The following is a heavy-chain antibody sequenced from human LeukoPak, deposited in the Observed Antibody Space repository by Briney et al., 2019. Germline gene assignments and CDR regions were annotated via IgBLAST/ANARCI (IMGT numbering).Heavy chain of an antibody. J-gene: IGHJ4*02. Sequence: GGSLRLSCAASGFTVSSNHMSCVRQAPGRGLQWVSLIYSAGSTYHADSVKGRFTISRDNSKNTLFLQMNSLRAEDTAVYYCARLVIVGATSSLDSWGQGTLVTVSS. D-gene: IGHD1-26*01. V-gene: IGHV3-53*01. CDR2: IYSAGST. CDR1: GFTVSSNH. CDR3: ARLVIVGATSSLDS.